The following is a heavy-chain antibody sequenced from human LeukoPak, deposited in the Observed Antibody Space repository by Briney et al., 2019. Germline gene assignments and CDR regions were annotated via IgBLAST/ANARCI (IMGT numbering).Heavy chain of an antibody. V-gene: IGHV1-2*02. D-gene: IGHD6-25*01. CDR2: INAISGGT. CDR3: GRDLATSATWELDY. CDR1: GYTFTDYL. Sequence: ASVKVSCKASGYTFTDYLTHWVRQAPGQGLEYMGWINAISGGTNYAQKFQGRVKMTRDTSINTVSMELSRLRSDDTAVYYCGRDLATSATWELDYWGQGTLVTVSS. J-gene: IGHJ4*02.